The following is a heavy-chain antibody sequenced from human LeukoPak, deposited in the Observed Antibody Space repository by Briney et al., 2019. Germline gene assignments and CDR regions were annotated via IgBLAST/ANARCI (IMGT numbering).Heavy chain of an antibody. V-gene: IGHV3-7*03. CDR1: GFTFSTYA. D-gene: IGHD6-13*01. J-gene: IGHJ4*02. CDR3: TREYSSGWYDY. Sequence: GGSLRLSCAASGFTFSTYAMSWVRQAPGKGLEWVANMNQDGNTKQYVDSVKGRFTISRDNAKNSLHLQMNSLRAEDTAVYYCTREYSSGWYDYWGQGTLVTVSS. CDR2: MNQDGNTK.